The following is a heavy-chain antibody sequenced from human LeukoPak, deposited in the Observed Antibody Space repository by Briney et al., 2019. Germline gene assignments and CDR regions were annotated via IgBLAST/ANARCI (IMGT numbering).Heavy chain of an antibody. CDR3: ARFTTVTTWYYYYGMDV. V-gene: IGHV4-61*01. D-gene: IGHD4-17*01. J-gene: IGHJ6*02. CDR1: GGFVSSGSHY. Sequence: SETLSLTCTVSGGFVSSGSHYWSWMRQPPGKGLEWIGYIYHSGSTNYNPSLKSRVTISVDTSKNQFSLKLSSVTAADTAVYYCARFTTVTTWYYYYGMDVWGQGTTVTVSS. CDR2: IYHSGST.